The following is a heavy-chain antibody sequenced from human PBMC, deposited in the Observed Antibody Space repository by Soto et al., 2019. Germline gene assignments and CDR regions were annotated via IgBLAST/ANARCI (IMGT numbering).Heavy chain of an antibody. CDR1: GFAFSDYA. CDR3: AKDPLNYDYGNKWFDP. V-gene: IGHV3-23*01. J-gene: IGHJ5*02. Sequence: PGGSLRLSCVASGFAFSDYAMSWVRQAPGKGLEWVSAISGSGDSTYYADSVKGRFTISRDNFKNTLYVQMNSLRAEDTAIYYCAKDPLNYDYGNKWFDPWGQGTLVTVSS. D-gene: IGHD3-16*01. CDR2: ISGSGDST.